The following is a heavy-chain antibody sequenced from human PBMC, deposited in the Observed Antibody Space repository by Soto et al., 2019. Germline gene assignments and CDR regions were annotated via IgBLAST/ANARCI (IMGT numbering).Heavy chain of an antibody. J-gene: IGHJ4*02. V-gene: IGHV3-73*01. CDR1: GFTFSGSA. CDR2: IRSKANSYAT. CDR3: TRRPRRGFSSGYRGY. D-gene: IGHD3-22*01. Sequence: PVGSLRLSCAASGFTFSGSAMHWVRQASGKGLEWVGRIRSKANSYATAYAASVKGRFTISRDDSKNTAYLQMNSLKTEDTAVYYCTRRPRRGFSSGYRGYWGQGTLVTVSS.